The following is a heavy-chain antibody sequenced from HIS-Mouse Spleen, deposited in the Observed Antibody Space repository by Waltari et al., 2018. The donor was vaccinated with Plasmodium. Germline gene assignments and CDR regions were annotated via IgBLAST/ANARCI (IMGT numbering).Heavy chain of an antibody. Sequence: QVQLVESGGGVVQPGRSLRLSCAASGFTFSSYGMHWVRQAPGKGREWVAVISYDGSNKYYADSVKGRFTISRDNSKNTLYLQMNSLRAEDTAVYYCAKAQGVINFDYWGQGTLVTVSS. D-gene: IGHD3-16*01. CDR1: GFTFSSYG. CDR2: ISYDGSNK. J-gene: IGHJ4*02. V-gene: IGHV3-30*18. CDR3: AKAQGVINFDY.